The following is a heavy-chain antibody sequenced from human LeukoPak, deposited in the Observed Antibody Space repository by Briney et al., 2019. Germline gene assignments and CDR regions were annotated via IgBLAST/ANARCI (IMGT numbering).Heavy chain of an antibody. CDR2: ISGSGGST. CDR3: AKAQSRIAAAGTGFDY. J-gene: IGHJ4*02. D-gene: IGHD6-13*01. Sequence: GGSLRLSCAASGFTFSSYAMSWVRQAPGKGLEWVSAISGSGGSTYYADSVKGRFTISRDNSKNTLYLQMNSLRAEDTAVYYCAKAQSRIAAAGTGFDYWGQGTLVTVSS. V-gene: IGHV3-23*01. CDR1: GFTFSSYA.